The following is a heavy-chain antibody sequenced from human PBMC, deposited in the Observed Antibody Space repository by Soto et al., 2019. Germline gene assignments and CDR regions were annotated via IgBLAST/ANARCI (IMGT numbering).Heavy chain of an antibody. V-gene: IGHV1-18*01. CDR1: GYTFTSYG. D-gene: IGHD4-17*01. J-gene: IGHJ6*02. Sequence: ASVKVSCKASGYTFTSYGISWVRQAPGQGLEWMGWISAYNGNTNYAQKLQGRVTMTTDTSTSTAYMELRSLRSDDTAVYYCARDRAGLRPVVDYYYGMDVWGQGTTVTVSS. CDR3: ARDRAGLRPVVDYYYGMDV. CDR2: ISAYNGNT.